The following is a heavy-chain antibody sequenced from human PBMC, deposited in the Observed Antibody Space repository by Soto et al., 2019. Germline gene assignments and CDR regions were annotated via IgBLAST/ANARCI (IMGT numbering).Heavy chain of an antibody. Sequence: GGSLRLSCAASGFIFSDNYINWVRRAPGKGLEWVSVTYTGGYTYYADSVKGRFTISRDNSKNTLYLQMNSLRAEDTAVYYCAREVSGTSFDYWGQGTLVTVSS. CDR1: GFIFSDNY. CDR3: AREVSGTSFDY. CDR2: TYTGGYT. J-gene: IGHJ4*02. D-gene: IGHD1-7*01. V-gene: IGHV3-53*01.